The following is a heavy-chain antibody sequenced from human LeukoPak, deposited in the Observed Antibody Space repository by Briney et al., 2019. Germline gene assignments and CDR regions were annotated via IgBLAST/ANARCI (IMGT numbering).Heavy chain of an antibody. CDR2: INPNSGGT. V-gene: IGHV1-2*02. Sequence: ASVKVSCKASGYTFTGYYMHWVRQAPGQGLEWMGWINPNSGGTNYAQKFQGRVTMTRDTSISTAYMELSRLRSDDTAVYYCAREGSTKGDKFMQLVFDYWGQGTLVTVSS. J-gene: IGHJ4*02. CDR1: GYTFTGYY. D-gene: IGHD2-2*01. CDR3: AREGSTKGDKFMQLVFDY.